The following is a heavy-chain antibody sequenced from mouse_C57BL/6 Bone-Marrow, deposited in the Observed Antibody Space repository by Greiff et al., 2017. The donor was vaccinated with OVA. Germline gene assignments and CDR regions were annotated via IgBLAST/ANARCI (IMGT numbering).Heavy chain of an antibody. Sequence: EVKVVESGEGLVKPGGSLKLSCAASGFTFSSYAMSWVRQTPEKRLEWVAYISSGGDYIYYADNVKGRFTISRDNSRNTLYLQMSSLKSEDTAMYYCTPITTVVDYAMDYWGQGTSVTVSS. CDR2: ISSGGDYI. J-gene: IGHJ4*01. V-gene: IGHV5-9-1*02. CDR3: TPITTVVDYAMDY. CDR1: GFTFSSYA. D-gene: IGHD1-1*01.